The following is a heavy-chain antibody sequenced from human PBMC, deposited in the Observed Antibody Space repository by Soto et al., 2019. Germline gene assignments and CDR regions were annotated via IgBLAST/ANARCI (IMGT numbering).Heavy chain of an antibody. CDR1: GGSISSGGYY. D-gene: IGHD3-22*01. V-gene: IGHV4-31*03. CDR2: IYYSGNT. Sequence: SETLSLTCTVSGGSISSGGYYWSWIRQLPGKGLEWIGYIYYSGNTYYNPSLKSRVIISVDTSKNHFSLKLSSVTAADTAVYYCARTSYDSSGYQSLYDPWGQGTLVTVSS. J-gene: IGHJ5*02. CDR3: ARTSYDSSGYQSLYDP.